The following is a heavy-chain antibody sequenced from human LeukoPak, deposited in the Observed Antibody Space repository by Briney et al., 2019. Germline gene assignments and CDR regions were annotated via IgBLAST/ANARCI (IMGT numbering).Heavy chain of an antibody. CDR1: GYTFTNYD. CDR2: MKPNSGNT. Sequence: ASVKVSCKASGYTFTNYDINWVRQATGQGLEWMGYMKPNSGNTGYAQKFQGRVTMTRDTSISTAYMELRSLRSDDTAVYYCARDHGAGSYFQHWGQGTLVTVSS. CDR3: ARDHGAGSYFQH. V-gene: IGHV1-8*01. J-gene: IGHJ1*01. D-gene: IGHD3-10*01.